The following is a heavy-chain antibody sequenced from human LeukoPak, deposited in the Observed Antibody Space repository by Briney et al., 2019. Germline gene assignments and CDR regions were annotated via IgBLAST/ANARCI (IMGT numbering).Heavy chain of an antibody. D-gene: IGHD2-2*01. J-gene: IGHJ4*02. CDR1: GFTFSSYA. CDR3: ARDCPLTVAPLCIFDY. Sequence: GGSLRLSCAASGFTFSSYAMSWVRQAPGKGLEWVSAISGSGGSTYYADSVKGRFTISRDNSKNTLYLQMNSLRAEDTAVYYCARDCPLTVAPLCIFDYWGQGTLVTVSS. V-gene: IGHV3-23*01. CDR2: ISGSGGST.